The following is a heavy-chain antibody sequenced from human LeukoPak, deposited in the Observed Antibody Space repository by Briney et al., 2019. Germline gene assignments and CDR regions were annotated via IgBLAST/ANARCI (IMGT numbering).Heavy chain of an antibody. V-gene: IGHV3-11*06. D-gene: IGHD6-13*01. CDR1: GFTFSDYY. J-gene: IGHJ4*02. CDR2: ISGDSTDT. CDR3: ARDLEAANTYYFDY. Sequence: GGSLRLSCAASGFTFSDYYMSWIRQAPGRGLEWVSYISGDSTDTNYADSVKGRFTISRDNAKNTVYLQVNSLRDEDTAVYYCARDLEAANTYYFDYWGQGTMVTVSS.